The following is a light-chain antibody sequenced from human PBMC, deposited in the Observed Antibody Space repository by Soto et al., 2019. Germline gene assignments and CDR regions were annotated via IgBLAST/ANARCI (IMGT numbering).Light chain of an antibody. CDR2: GAS. V-gene: IGKV1-39*01. J-gene: IGKJ3*01. CDR1: QSIGGF. Sequence: DRQMTQSPSSLSVSGGDRVTIACRASQSIGGFLNWYQQKLGKAPKVLIYGASRLQSGVPSRYSGSGLGTDFTLTISGLQPDDFAPYYCQQSYSSPYTFAPGTKVDIK. CDR3: QQSYSSPYT.